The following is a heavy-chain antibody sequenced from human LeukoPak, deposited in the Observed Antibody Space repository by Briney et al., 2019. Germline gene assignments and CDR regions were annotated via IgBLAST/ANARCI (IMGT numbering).Heavy chain of an antibody. CDR2: IYHSGST. D-gene: IGHD5-18*01. CDR1: GYSIRSGYY. J-gene: IGHJ4*02. CDR3: ARDEDTATGAIGY. Sequence: SETLSLTCTVSGYSIRSGYYWGWVRQPPGKGLEWIGSIYHSGSTYYNPSLKSRVTISVDTSKNQFSLKLSSVTAADTAVYYCARDEDTATGAIGYWGQGTLVTVSS. V-gene: IGHV4-38-2*02.